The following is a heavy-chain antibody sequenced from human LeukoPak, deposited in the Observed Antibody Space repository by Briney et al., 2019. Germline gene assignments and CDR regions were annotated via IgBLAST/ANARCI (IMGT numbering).Heavy chain of an antibody. CDR1: GFTFSSNW. J-gene: IGHJ5*02. CDR3: AKHPDP. V-gene: IGHV3-74*01. Sequence: PGGSLRLSCAASGFTFSSNWMHWVRQAPGKGVMWVSGINSDGSSTRYADSVKGRFTISRDNAKNTLYLQMNSPRAEDTAVYYCAKHPDPWGQGTLVTVSS. CDR2: INSDGSST.